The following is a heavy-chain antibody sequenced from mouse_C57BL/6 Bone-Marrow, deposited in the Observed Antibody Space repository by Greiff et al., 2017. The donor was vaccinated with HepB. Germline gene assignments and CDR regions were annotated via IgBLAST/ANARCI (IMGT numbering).Heavy chain of an antibody. CDR2: ILPGSGST. Sequence: QVQLQQSGAELMKPGASVKLSCKATGYTFTGYWIEWVKQRPGHGLEWIGEILPGSGSTNYNEKFKGKATFPADTSSNTAYMQLSNLTTEDSAIYYFERQNYYGSSLYFDYWGQRTTRTVSS. D-gene: IGHD1-1*01. CDR1: GYTFTGYW. V-gene: IGHV1-9*01. CDR3: ERQNYYGSSLYFDY. J-gene: IGHJ2*01.